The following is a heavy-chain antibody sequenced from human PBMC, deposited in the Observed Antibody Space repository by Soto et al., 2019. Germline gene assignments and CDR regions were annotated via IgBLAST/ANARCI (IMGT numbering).Heavy chain of an antibody. V-gene: IGHV4-61*01. Sequence: SETLSLTCTVSGGSVSSGSYYWSWIRQPPGKGLEWIGYIYYSGSTNYNPSLKSRVTISVDTSKNQFSLKLSSVTAADTAVYYCAREGRWQSDPITIFGVVINDAFDIWGQGTMVTVSS. J-gene: IGHJ3*02. CDR2: IYYSGST. CDR3: AREGRWQSDPITIFGVVINDAFDI. D-gene: IGHD3-3*01. CDR1: GGSVSSGSYY.